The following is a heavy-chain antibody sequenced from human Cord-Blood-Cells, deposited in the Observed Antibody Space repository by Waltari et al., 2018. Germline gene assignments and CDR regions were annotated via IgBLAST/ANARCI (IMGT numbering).Heavy chain of an antibody. CDR3: ARGEYVVVLAAIDY. D-gene: IGHD2-2*01. CDR2: ISYDGSNK. J-gene: IGHJ4*02. V-gene: IGHV3-30-3*01. CDR1: GFTFRSYA. Sequence: QVQLVESGGGVVQPGRSLRLSCAASGFTFRSYAMHWVRQAPGKGLEWVAVISYDGSNKYYADSVKGRFTISRDNSKNTLYLQMNSLRAEDTAVYYCARGEYVVVLAAIDYWGQGTLVTVSS.